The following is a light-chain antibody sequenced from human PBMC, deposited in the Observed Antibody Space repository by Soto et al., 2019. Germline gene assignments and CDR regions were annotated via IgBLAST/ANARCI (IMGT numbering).Light chain of an antibody. CDR3: SSYGSSTPLL. J-gene: IGLJ2*01. Sequence: QSALTQPASVSVSPGQSITISCTGTSSDIGGYNYVSWYQQHPGKAPKLMISDVTNRPSGVSNRFSGSKSGNTASLTISGLQTEDEADYYCSSYGSSTPLLFGGGTKLTVL. CDR1: SSDIGGYNY. V-gene: IGLV2-14*03. CDR2: DVT.